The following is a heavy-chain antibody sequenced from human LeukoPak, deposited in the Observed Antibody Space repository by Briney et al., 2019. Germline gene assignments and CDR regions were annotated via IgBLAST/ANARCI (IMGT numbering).Heavy chain of an antibody. CDR2: ISGSGDST. CDR1: GFTFSSYA. CDR3: AAHSTNWLTFEF. Sequence: QPGGSLRLSCAASGFTFSSYAMSWVRQAPGKGLEWVSTISGSGDSTYYADSVKGRFTISRDNSKNTLYLQMNSLRAEDTAVYYCAAHSTNWLTFEFWGQGTLVPVSS. J-gene: IGHJ4*02. V-gene: IGHV3-23*01. D-gene: IGHD6-13*01.